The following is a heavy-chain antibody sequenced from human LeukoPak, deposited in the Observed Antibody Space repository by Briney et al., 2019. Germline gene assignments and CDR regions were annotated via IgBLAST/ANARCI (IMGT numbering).Heavy chain of an antibody. CDR1: GYTFTGYY. D-gene: IGHD1-14*01. Sequence: GASVKVSCKASGYTFTGYYMHWVRQAPGQGLEWMGWINPNSGGTNYAQKFQGRVTMTRDPSISPAYMELSRLKSDATAGYYGAGTTPREYYYNGIDVWGQGTTVTVSS. CDR3: AGTTPREYYYNGIDV. CDR2: INPNSGGT. V-gene: IGHV1-2*02. J-gene: IGHJ6*02.